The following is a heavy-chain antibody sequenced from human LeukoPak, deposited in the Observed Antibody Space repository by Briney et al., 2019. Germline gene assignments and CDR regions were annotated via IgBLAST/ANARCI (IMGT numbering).Heavy chain of an antibody. J-gene: IGHJ4*02. CDR3: ARDRDGGVGTLDY. CDR2: ININSGGI. CDR1: GYTFIDYW. D-gene: IGHD3-3*01. Sequence: GASVKVSCKASGYTFIDYWIHWVRQAPGQGLEWMGRININSGGINYAQKFQGRVTMTRATSISTAYMELSRLRFDDTAVYYCARDRDGGVGTLDYWGQGTLVPVSS. V-gene: IGHV1-2*06.